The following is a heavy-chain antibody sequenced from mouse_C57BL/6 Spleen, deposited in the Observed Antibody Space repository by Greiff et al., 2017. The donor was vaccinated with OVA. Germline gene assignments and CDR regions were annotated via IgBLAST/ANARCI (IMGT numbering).Heavy chain of an antibody. CDR1: GYAFSSSW. CDR3: ARRGLITISCYAMDY. V-gene: IGHV1-82*01. CDR2: IYPGDGDT. Sequence: QVQLQQSGPELVKPGASVKISCKASGYAFSSSWMNWVKQRPGKGLEWIGRIYPGDGDTNYNGKFKGKATLTADKSSSTAYMQLSSLTSEDSAVYFCARRGLITISCYAMDYWGQGTSVTVSS. D-gene: IGHD1-1*02. J-gene: IGHJ4*01.